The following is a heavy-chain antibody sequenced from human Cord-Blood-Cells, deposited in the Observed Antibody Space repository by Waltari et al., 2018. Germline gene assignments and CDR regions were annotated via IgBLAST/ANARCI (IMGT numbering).Heavy chain of an antibody. V-gene: IGHV4-34*01. D-gene: IGHD6-19*01. CDR1: GGSFSGYY. Sequence: QVQLQQWGAGLLQPSETLSLTCAVYGGSFSGYYWSWIRQPPGKGLEWIGEINHSGSTNYNPSLKSRVTISVDTSKNQFSLKLSSVTAADTAVYYCARTGYSSGWSDAFDIWGQGTMVTVSS. CDR3: ARTGYSSGWSDAFDI. J-gene: IGHJ3*02. CDR2: INHSGST.